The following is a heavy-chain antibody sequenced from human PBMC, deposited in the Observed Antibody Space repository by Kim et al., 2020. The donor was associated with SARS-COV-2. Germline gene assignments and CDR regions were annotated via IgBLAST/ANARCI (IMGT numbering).Heavy chain of an antibody. D-gene: IGHD3-22*01. V-gene: IGHV3-64*01. CDR3: ARGYDSSGYYYMMYY. Sequence: NSVKGRFTISRDNSKNTLYLQMGSLRAEDMAVYYCARGYDSSGYYYMMYYWGQGTLVTVSS. J-gene: IGHJ4*02.